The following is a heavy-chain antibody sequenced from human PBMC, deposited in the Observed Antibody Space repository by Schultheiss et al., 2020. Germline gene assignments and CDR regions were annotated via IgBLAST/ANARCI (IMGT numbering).Heavy chain of an antibody. CDR2: IWYDGSNK. J-gene: IGHJ6*03. CDR3: ARVGEDCSGGSCYSPYYYYYYMDV. Sequence: GESLKISCAASGFTFSSYGMHWVRQAPGKGLEWVAVIWYDGSNKYYADSVKGRFTISRDNSKNTLYLQMNSLRAEDTAVYYCARVGEDCSGGSCYSPYYYYYYMDVWGKGTTVTVSS. CDR1: GFTFSSYG. D-gene: IGHD2-15*01. V-gene: IGHV3-33*08.